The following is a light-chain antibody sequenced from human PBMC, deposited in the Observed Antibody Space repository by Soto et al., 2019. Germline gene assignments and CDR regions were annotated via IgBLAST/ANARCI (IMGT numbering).Light chain of an antibody. CDR2: SNN. J-gene: IGLJ1*01. CDR3: AACDHSPHGPYV. Sequence: QSVLTQPPSASGTPGQRVTISCSGASSNIGSNTVNWYQQFPGTAPKLLIYSNNQRPSGVPDRFSGSKSGTSASLAISGLQSEDEADYYCAACDHSPHGPYVFATGTKVTVL. CDR1: SSNIGSNT. V-gene: IGLV1-44*01.